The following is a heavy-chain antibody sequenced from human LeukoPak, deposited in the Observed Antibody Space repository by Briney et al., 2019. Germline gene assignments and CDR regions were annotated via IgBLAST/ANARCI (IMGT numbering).Heavy chain of an antibody. J-gene: IGHJ4*02. Sequence: SETLSLTCAVYGGSFSGYYWSWIRQPPGKGLEWIGEINHSGSTNYNPSLKSRVTISVDTSKNQFSLKLSSVTAADTAVYYCARGKYGSSSFPRSYYFDYWGQGTLVTVSS. D-gene: IGHD6-6*01. CDR3: ARGKYGSSSFPRSYYFDY. V-gene: IGHV4-34*01. CDR1: GGSFSGYY. CDR2: INHSGST.